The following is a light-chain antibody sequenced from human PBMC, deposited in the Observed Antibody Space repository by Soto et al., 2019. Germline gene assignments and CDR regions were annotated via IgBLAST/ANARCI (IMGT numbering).Light chain of an antibody. J-gene: IGLJ1*01. CDR2: EVN. CDR3: SSYAGSNGFYV. V-gene: IGLV2-8*01. Sequence: QSVLTQPPSASGSPGQSVTISCTGTSSDVGGDNYVSWYQQHPGKAPKPMIYEVNKRRSGFPDRFSGSKSVNTASLTVSGRQAEDEADYYCSSYAGSNGFYVFGTGTKLTVL. CDR1: SSDVGGDNY.